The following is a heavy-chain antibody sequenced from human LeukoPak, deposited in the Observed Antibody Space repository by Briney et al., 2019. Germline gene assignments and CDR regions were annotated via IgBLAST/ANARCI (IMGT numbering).Heavy chain of an antibody. V-gene: IGHV1-69*13. CDR3: ASTLVVVPHWFDP. D-gene: IGHD2-15*01. Sequence: GASVKVSCKASGYTFTSYGISWVRQAPGQGLEWMGGIIPIFGTASYAQKFQGRVTIIADESTSTAYMELTSLTSEDTAIYYCASTLVVVPHWFDPWGQGTLVTVSS. J-gene: IGHJ5*02. CDR2: IIPIFGTA. CDR1: GYTFTSYG.